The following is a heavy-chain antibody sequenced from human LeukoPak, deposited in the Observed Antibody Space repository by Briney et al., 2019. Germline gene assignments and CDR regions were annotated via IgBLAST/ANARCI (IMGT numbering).Heavy chain of an antibody. CDR3: ARDLSLVTIFGVVIDKYFDY. CDR2: ISSSGSTI. CDR1: EFTFSDYY. V-gene: IGHV3-11*04. D-gene: IGHD3-3*01. Sequence: GGSLRLSCAASEFTFSDYYMSWIRQAPGKGLEWVSYISSSGSTIYYADSVKGRFTISRDNDKNSLYLQMNSLRAEDTAVYYCARDLSLVTIFGVVIDKYFDYWGQGTLVTVSS. J-gene: IGHJ4*02.